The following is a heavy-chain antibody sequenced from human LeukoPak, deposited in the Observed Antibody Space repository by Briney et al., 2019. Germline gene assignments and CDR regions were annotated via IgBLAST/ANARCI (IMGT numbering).Heavy chain of an antibody. CDR1: GYSFTSYG. Sequence: ASVKVSFKNSGYSFTSYGIGWVRQAPGQGLEWLGWISGNDGKTNYAQKVQGRVTLTTDTSTSTAYMELRSLRSDDTAVYYCARLIAVLVYHSWGQATLVTVSA. J-gene: IGHJ4*02. V-gene: IGHV1-18*04. D-gene: IGHD6-19*01. CDR3: ARLIAVLVYHS. CDR2: ISGNDGKT.